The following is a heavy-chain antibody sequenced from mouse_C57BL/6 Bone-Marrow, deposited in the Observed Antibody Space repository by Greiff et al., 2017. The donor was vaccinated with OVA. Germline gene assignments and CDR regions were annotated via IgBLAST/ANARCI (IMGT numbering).Heavy chain of an antibody. CDR2: INPDSSTI. Sequence: EVKVVESGGGLVQPGGSLKLSCAASGIDFSRYWMSWVRRAPGKGLEWIGEINPDSSTINYAPSLKDKFIISRDNAKNTLYLQMSKVRSEDTALYYCARSPLIDDDYDNAMDYWGQGTSVTVSS. V-gene: IGHV4-1*01. CDR1: GIDFSRYW. J-gene: IGHJ4*01. CDR3: ARSPLIDDDYDNAMDY. D-gene: IGHD2-4*01.